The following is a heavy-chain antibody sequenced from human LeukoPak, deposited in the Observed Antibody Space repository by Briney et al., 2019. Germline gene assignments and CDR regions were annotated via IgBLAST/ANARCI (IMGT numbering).Heavy chain of an antibody. D-gene: IGHD6-19*01. J-gene: IGHJ4*02. CDR1: VFTFRSYS. V-gene: IGHV3-64*01. Sequence: GGSLKLSCAASVFTFRSYSMHWVRQAPGKGLQSVSAISGDGGSTYYANSVKGRFTISRDNSKNTLYLQMGSLRAEDMAVYYCARGGYSSAEGPLGYWGQGTLVTASS. CDR3: ARGGYSSAEGPLGY. CDR2: ISGDGGST.